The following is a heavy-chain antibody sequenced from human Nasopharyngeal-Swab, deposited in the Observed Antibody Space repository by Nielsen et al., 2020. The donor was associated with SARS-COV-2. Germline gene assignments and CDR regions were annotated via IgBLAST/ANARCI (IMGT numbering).Heavy chain of an antibody. CDR1: GFTFSSYA. CDR3: ASLGVVVP. D-gene: IGHD2-2*01. V-gene: IGHV3-64*01. CDR2: ISSNGGST. Sequence: GGSLRLSCAASGFTFSSYAMHWVRQAPGKGLEYVSAISSNGGSTYYANSVKGRFTISRDNSKNTLYFQMGSLRAEDMAVYYCASLGVVVPWGQGTLVTVSS. J-gene: IGHJ4*02.